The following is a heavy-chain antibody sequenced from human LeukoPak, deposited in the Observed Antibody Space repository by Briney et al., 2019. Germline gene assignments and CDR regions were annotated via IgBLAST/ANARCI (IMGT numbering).Heavy chain of an antibody. D-gene: IGHD2-21*01. CDR3: ARAIALPANFDY. CDR1: GGSISGYY. CDR2: IHYSGST. J-gene: IGHJ4*02. V-gene: IGHV4-59*12. Sequence: SETLSLTCTVSGGSISGYYWSWIRQPPGKGLEYIGYIHYSGSTTYNPSLKSRVTISVDKSKNQFSLKLSSVTAADTAVYYCARAIALPANFDYWGQGTLVTVSS.